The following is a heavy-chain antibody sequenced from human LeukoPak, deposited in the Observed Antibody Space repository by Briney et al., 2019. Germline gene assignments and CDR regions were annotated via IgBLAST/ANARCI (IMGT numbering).Heavy chain of an antibody. CDR1: GYTFTGYY. J-gene: IGHJ6*03. Sequence: ASVKVSCKASGYTFTGYYMHWVRQAPGQGLEWMGWINPNSGGTNYAQKFQGRVTMTRDTSISTAYMELSRLRSDDTAVYYCASHSSSWHYYYYMDVWGKGTTVTISS. CDR2: INPNSGGT. D-gene: IGHD6-13*01. V-gene: IGHV1-2*02. CDR3: ASHSSSWHYYYYMDV.